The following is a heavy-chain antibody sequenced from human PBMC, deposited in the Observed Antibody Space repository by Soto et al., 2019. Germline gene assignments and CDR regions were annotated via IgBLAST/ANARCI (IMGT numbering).Heavy chain of an antibody. V-gene: IGHV4-61*01. Sequence: QVQLQESGPGLVKPSETLSLPCTVSGGSVSGGSYYWSWIRQPPGKGLEWIGYIFYSGSTNYHPSLKIRVTRSVDTSKNQFSRKLSSVTAADTAVYYCARNYYGSTGYYGEENENEDWGKGTLVTVSS. CDR3: ARNYYGSTGYYGEENENED. J-gene: IGHJ4*02. D-gene: IGHD3-22*01. CDR1: GGSVSGGSYY. CDR2: IFYSGST.